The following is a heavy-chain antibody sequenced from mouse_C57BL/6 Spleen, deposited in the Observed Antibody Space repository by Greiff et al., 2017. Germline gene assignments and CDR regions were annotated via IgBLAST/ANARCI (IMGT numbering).Heavy chain of an antibody. D-gene: IGHD3-1*01. Sequence: EVQVVESGGGLVKPGGSLKLSCAASGFTFSSYTMSWVRQTPEKRLGWVATISGGGGNTYYPDSVKGRFTISRDNAKNTLYLQMSSLRSEDTALYYCARHHSPYAMDYWGQGTSVTVSS. CDR1: GFTFSSYT. V-gene: IGHV5-9*01. CDR2: ISGGGGNT. J-gene: IGHJ4*01. CDR3: ARHHSPYAMDY.